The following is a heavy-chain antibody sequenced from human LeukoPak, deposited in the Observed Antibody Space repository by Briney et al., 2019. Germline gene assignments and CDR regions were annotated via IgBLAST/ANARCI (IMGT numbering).Heavy chain of an antibody. CDR3: ARGLRQLVRSWHY. CDR1: GDSISSRSYY. J-gene: IGHJ4*02. V-gene: IGHV4-39*07. CDR2: INHRGST. D-gene: IGHD6-6*01. Sequence: SETLSLTCTVSGDSISSRSYYWGWIRQPPGTGLEWIGEINHRGSTNYNPSLKSRVTISVDTSKNQFSLKLSSVTAADTAVYYCARGLRQLVRSWHYWGQGTLVTVSS.